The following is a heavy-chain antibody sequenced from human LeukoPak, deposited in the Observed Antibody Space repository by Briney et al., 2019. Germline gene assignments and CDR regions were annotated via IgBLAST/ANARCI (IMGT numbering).Heavy chain of an antibody. CDR3: ARGVADCGGDCYYRGIYFDF. CDR1: GGTFSSYA. V-gene: IGHV1-69*05. Sequence: SVKVSCKASGGTFSSYAISWVRQAPGQGLEWMGGIIPIFGTANYAQKFQGRVTMTRDTSTSTVYMELSGLRSEDTAVYYCARGVADCGGDCYYRGIYFDFWGQGTLVTVSS. D-gene: IGHD2-21*02. CDR2: IIPIFGTA. J-gene: IGHJ4*02.